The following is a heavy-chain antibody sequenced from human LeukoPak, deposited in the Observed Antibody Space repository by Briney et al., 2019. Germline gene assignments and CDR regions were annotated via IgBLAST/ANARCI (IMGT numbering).Heavy chain of an antibody. CDR1: GGTFTNYA. J-gene: IGHJ4*02. CDR3: AGDCGGDCHWFDY. V-gene: IGHV1-69*04. D-gene: IGHD2-21*02. Sequence: SVTVSCKASGGTFTNYAISWVRQAPGQGLEWMGRIIPILGIANYAQKFQGRVTFTSDKSTSTAYMELSSLRSEDTAVYYCAGDCGGDCHWFDYWGQGTLVTVSS. CDR2: IIPILGIA.